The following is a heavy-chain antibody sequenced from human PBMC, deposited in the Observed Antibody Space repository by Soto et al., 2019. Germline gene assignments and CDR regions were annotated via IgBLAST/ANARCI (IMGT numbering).Heavy chain of an antibody. CDR1: GYSFTSYW. J-gene: IGHJ4*02. V-gene: IGHV5-10-1*01. Sequence: GKSLKISCKGSGYSFTSYWISWVRQMPGKGLEWMGRIDPSDSYTNYSPSFQGHVTISADKSISTAYLQWSSLKASDTAMYYCARHTAAVGATTYWGQGTLVTVSS. CDR3: ARHTAAVGATTY. D-gene: IGHD1-26*01. CDR2: IDPSDSYT.